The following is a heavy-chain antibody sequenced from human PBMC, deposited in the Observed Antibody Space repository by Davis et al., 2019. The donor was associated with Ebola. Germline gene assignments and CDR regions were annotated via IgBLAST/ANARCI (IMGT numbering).Heavy chain of an antibody. J-gene: IGHJ6*03. D-gene: IGHD6-13*01. V-gene: IGHV4-59*11. Sequence: PGGSLRLSCTVSGGSISSHYWSWIRQPPGKGLEWIGYIYYSGSTNYNPSLKSRVTISVDTSKNQFSLKLSSVTAADTAVYYCARGGSSSWYRNYYYYMDVWGKGTTVTVSS. CDR2: IYYSGST. CDR3: ARGGSSSWYRNYYYYMDV. CDR1: GGSISSHY.